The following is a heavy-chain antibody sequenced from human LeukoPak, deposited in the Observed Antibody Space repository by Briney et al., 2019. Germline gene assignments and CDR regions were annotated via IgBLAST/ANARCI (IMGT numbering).Heavy chain of an antibody. CDR2: ISSSSSYT. CDR1: GFTFSSYS. Sequence: GGSLRLSCAASGFTFSSYSMNWVRQAPGKGLEWVSSISSSSSYTYYADSVKGRFTISRDNAKNSLYLQMNSLRAEDTAVYYCAQGGSCLFGGQGTLVTVSS. V-gene: IGHV3-21*01. CDR3: AQGGSCLF. D-gene: IGHD2-15*01. J-gene: IGHJ4*02.